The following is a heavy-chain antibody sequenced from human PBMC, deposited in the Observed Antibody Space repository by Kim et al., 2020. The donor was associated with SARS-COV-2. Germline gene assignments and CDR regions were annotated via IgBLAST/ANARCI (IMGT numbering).Heavy chain of an antibody. Sequence: ASVKVSCKASGYTFTSYYMHWVRQAPGQGLEWMGIINPSGGSTSYAQKFQGRVTMTRDTSTSTVYMELSSLRSEDTAVYYCARDEHVAAAGKGYYFDYWGQGTLVTVSS. CDR3: ARDEHVAAAGKGYYFDY. V-gene: IGHV1-46*01. J-gene: IGHJ4*02. CDR1: GYTFTSYY. D-gene: IGHD6-13*01. CDR2: INPSGGST.